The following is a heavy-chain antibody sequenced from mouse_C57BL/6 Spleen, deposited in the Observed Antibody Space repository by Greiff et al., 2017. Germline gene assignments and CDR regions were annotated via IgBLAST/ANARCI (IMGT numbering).Heavy chain of an antibody. J-gene: IGHJ4*01. CDR2: ISDGGSYT. CDR1: GFTFSSYA. V-gene: IGHV5-4*03. Sequence: DVKLVESGGGLVKPGGSLKLSCAASGFTFSSYAMSWVRQTPEKRLEWVATISDGGSYTYYPDNVKGRFTIARDNAKNNLYLQMSHLKSEDTAMYYCARKTLYYYGSSYRAMDYWGQGTSVTVSS. D-gene: IGHD1-1*01. CDR3: ARKTLYYYGSSYRAMDY.